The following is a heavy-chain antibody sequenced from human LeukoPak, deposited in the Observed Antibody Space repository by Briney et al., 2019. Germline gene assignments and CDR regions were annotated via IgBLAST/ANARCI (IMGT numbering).Heavy chain of an antibody. CDR1: GGSISSGGYY. CDR3: ARGVTGYYFDY. Sequence: SQTLSLTCTVSGGSISSGGYYWSWIRQHPGKGLEWIGYIYYSGSTYYSPSLKSRVTISVDTSKNQFSLKLSSVTAADTAVYYCARGVTGYYFDYWGQGTLVTVSS. V-gene: IGHV4-31*03. D-gene: IGHD2-21*02. CDR2: IYYSGST. J-gene: IGHJ4*02.